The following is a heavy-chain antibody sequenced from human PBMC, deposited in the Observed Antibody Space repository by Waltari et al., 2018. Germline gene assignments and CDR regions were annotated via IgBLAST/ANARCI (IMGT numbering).Heavy chain of an antibody. J-gene: IGHJ5*02. D-gene: IGHD2-21*01. CDR3: ARHIDSIRSA. Sequence: QVQLVQSGAEVKKPGDSVTVSCKASGYPFTDSVIDWVRHAPGQGLEWMGRINPKSGATTYPQKLQGRITMTRDTSIGTAYMELGSVTSDDTALYYCARHIDSIRSAWGQGTLVTVSS. CDR2: INPKSGAT. CDR1: GYPFTDSV. V-gene: IGHV1-2*06.